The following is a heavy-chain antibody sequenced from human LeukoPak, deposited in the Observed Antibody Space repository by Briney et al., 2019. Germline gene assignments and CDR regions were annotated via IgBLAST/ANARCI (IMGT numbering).Heavy chain of an antibody. D-gene: IGHD5-18*01. Sequence: GASVKVSCKASGYTFSNYYIHWVRQAPGQGLEWMGWINPNSGGTNYAQKFQGRVTMTRDTSISTAYMELSRLRSDDTAVYYCAREGEGGYSYALWGQGTMVTVSS. V-gene: IGHV1-2*02. CDR2: INPNSGGT. CDR3: AREGEGGYSYAL. CDR1: GYTFSNYY. J-gene: IGHJ3*01.